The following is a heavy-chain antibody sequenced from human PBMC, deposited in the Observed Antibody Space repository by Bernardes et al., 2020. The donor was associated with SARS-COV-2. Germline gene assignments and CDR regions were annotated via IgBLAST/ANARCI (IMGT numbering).Heavy chain of an antibody. CDR1: AITLSNYW. CDR2: INSEGSTT. Sequence: GGSLRLSCAASAITLSNYWMHWVRQAPGKGLVWVSRINSEGSTTHYADSVKGRFTISRDNSKNTLYLQMNSLRAEDTAIYYCAKCSSTCQQGHGMDVWGQGTTVTVSS. CDR3: AKCSSTCQQGHGMDV. D-gene: IGHD2-2*01. V-gene: IGHV3-74*01. J-gene: IGHJ6*02.